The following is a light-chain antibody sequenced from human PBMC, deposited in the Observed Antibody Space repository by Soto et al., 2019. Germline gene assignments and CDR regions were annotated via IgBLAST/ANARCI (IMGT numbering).Light chain of an antibody. V-gene: IGKV1-17*03. CDR1: QGISNY. CDR3: LQHNSYPWT. CDR2: AAS. Sequence: DIQMTQSPSAMSASVGDRVTITCRASQGISNYLAWFQQKPGKVPKRLIYAASSLQXGVPXRFXXXXXXXXXXXXXXXXQPEDFAXYYCLQHNSYPWTFGQGTKVEIK. J-gene: IGKJ1*01.